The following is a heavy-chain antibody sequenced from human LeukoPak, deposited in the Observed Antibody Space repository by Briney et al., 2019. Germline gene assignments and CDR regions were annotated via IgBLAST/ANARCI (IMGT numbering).Heavy chain of an antibody. D-gene: IGHD3-10*01. Sequence: GGSLRLSCAASGFTFSDYYMSWIRQAPGKGLEWVSYISSSGSTIYYADSVKGRFTISRDNAKNSPYLQMNSLRAEDTAVYYCARDRSLWFGELSGYFDYWGQGTLVTVSS. CDR2: ISSSGSTI. V-gene: IGHV3-11*01. J-gene: IGHJ4*02. CDR3: ARDRSLWFGELSGYFDY. CDR1: GFTFSDYY.